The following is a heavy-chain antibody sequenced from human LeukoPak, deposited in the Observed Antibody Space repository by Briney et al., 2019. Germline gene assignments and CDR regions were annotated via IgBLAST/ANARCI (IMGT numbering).Heavy chain of an antibody. CDR1: GYSISSGYY. Sequence: SETLSLTCTVSGYSISSGYYWGWIRQPPGKGLEWIGSIYHSGSTYYNPSLKSRVTISVDTSKNQFSLKLSSVTAADTAVYYCARVHLSDYYDSSGYYGYWGQGTLVTVSS. J-gene: IGHJ4*02. CDR3: ARVHLSDYYDSSGYYGY. CDR2: IYHSGST. D-gene: IGHD3-22*01. V-gene: IGHV4-38-2*02.